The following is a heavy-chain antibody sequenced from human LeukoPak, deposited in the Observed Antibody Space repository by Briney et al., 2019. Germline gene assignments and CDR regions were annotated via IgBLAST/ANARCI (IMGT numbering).Heavy chain of an antibody. J-gene: IGHJ4*02. CDR3: VRDRYGLFDY. V-gene: IGHV3-11*01. CDR2: NSSSATTI. Sequence: GGSLRLSCVVSGFTFTEYYMSWVRQATGKALEWVSSNSSSATTIEYANSVRGRFTISRDNVKNSLFLQMNSLRAEDTAVYYCVRDRYGLFDYWGQGTLVTVAS. CDR1: GFTFTEYY. D-gene: IGHD4-17*01.